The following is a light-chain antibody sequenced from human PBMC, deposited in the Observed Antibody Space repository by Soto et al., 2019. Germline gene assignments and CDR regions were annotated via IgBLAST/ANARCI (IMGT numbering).Light chain of an antibody. CDR1: QSVSSRC. V-gene: IGKV3-20*01. CDR2: DGS. J-gene: IGKJ1*01. CDR3: QQYGTSPRT. Sequence: ENLLTQSPGTLSLSPGERANLSCRASQSVSSRCLAWYQQTPGQAPRLLMYDGSSRATGIPDRFSGSGSGTDFTLTISRLEHEDFAVYYCQQYGTSPRTFGQGTKVDI.